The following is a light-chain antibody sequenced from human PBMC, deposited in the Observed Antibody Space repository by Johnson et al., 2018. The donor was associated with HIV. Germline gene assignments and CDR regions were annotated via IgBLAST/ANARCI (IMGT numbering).Light chain of an antibody. V-gene: IGLV1-51*01. CDR3: ETWDSSLSGYYV. CDR1: SSNIGINY. J-gene: IGLJ1*01. Sequence: QSVLTQPPSVSAAPGQKVTISCSGSSSNIGINYVSWFQQLPGTAPKLLIYDNDKRPSGIPDRFSGSKSGTSAPLGITGLHTGAEADYYCETWDSSLSGYYVFGTGTKLTVL. CDR2: DND.